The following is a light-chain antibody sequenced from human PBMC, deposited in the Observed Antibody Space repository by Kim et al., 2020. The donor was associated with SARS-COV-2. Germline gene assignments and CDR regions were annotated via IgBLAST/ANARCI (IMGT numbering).Light chain of an antibody. CDR3: QQRGIWPPALT. CDR1: HNVDIS. CDR2: DAA. Sequence: PGESATLSCRASHNVDISLAWYQQTPGQATRLLIYDAAVRAAGIPDRFSGSGSGTDFTLTIGSLAPEDFAIYYCQQRGIWPPALTFGGGTKVDIK. V-gene: IGKV3-11*01. J-gene: IGKJ4*01.